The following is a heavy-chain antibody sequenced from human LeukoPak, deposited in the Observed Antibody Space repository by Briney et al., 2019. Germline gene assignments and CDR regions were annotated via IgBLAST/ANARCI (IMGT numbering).Heavy chain of an antibody. V-gene: IGHV3-21*01. CDR1: GFTFTTSA. CDR2: IDYDGAHI. CDR3: ASDPERYLRVGHYDY. D-gene: IGHD3-16*01. Sequence: GGSLRLSCAGSGFTFTTSAMNWVRQVPGEGLEWVSSIDYDGAHIYYAASVKGRFSISRANAKDSVYLQMDSLRAEDTAVYYCASDPERYLRVGHYDYWGQGTLVIVSS. J-gene: IGHJ4*02.